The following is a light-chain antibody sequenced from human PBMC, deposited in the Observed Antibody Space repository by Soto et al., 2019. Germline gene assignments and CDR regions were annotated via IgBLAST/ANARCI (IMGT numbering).Light chain of an antibody. CDR2: AAS. CDR1: QSISSY. J-gene: IGKJ4*01. CDR3: QQSYSTPLT. V-gene: IGKV1-39*01. Sequence: DIQMTQSPSSLSASVGDRVTITCRASQSISSYLNWYQQKPGKAPKLLIYAASSLQSGVSSRFSGSGSGTDFTLTISSLQPQDFATYYCQQSYSTPLTFGGATKVEIK.